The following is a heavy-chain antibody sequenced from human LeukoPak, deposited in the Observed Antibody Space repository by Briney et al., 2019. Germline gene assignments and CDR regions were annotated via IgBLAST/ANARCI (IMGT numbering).Heavy chain of an antibody. CDR2: INHSGST. CDR3: AIEFGYSGSYGAFDI. D-gene: IGHD1-26*01. J-gene: IGHJ3*02. CDR1: GGSFSGYY. V-gene: IGHV4-34*01. Sequence: SETLSLTCAVYGGSFSGYYWSWIRQPPGKGLEWIGEINHSGSTNYNPSLKSRVTISVDTSKNQFSLKLSSVTAADTAVYYCAIEFGYSGSYGAFDIWGQRTMVTVSS.